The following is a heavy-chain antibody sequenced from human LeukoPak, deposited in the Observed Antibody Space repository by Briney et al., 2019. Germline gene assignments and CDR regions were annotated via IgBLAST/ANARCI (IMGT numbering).Heavy chain of an antibody. J-gene: IGHJ4*02. D-gene: IGHD1-26*01. CDR2: ICDTT. V-gene: IGHV3-23*01. CDR1: GFTFSTYA. Sequence: TGGSLRLSCAASGFTFSTYAMSWVRQAPGKGLEWVSAICDTTYYADSVKGRFTISRDNSKNTLYLQMDNLRAEDAAIYYCAKAYAFVGANYFDYWGQGTLVTVSS. CDR3: AKAYAFVGANYFDY.